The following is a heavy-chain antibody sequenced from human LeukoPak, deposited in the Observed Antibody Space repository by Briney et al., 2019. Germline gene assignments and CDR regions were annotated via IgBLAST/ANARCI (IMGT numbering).Heavy chain of an antibody. CDR1: GYTFTGYY. Sequence: GASVKVSCKASGYTFTGYYMHWVRQAPGQGLEWMGWINPNSGGTNYAQKFQGWVTMTRDTSISTAYMELSRLRSDDTAVYYCAREGCSSTSCYVLYYYYYYMDVWGKGTTVTVSS. J-gene: IGHJ6*03. D-gene: IGHD2-2*01. CDR2: INPNSGGT. V-gene: IGHV1-2*04. CDR3: AREGCSSTSCYVLYYYYYYMDV.